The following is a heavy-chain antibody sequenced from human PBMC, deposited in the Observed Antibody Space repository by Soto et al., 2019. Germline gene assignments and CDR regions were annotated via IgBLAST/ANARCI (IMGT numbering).Heavy chain of an antibody. J-gene: IGHJ4*02. CDR3: ARDTNSGSYSLDY. D-gene: IGHD1-26*01. V-gene: IGHV3-64*01. Sequence: EVQLVESGGGLVQPGGSLRLSCAASGFTFSSYAMHWVRQAPGKGLEYVSAISSNGGSTYYANSVKGRFTISRDNSKTTVYLQMGSLRAEDLAVYYCARDTNSGSYSLDYWGQGTLVTVSS. CDR1: GFTFSSYA. CDR2: ISSNGGST.